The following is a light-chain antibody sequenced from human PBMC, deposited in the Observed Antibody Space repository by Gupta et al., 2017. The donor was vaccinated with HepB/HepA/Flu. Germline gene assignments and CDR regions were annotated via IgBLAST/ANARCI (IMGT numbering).Light chain of an antibody. J-gene: IGKJ4*01. CDR1: QDISNY. CDR3: QQDDNLPIT. CDR2: DAS. Sequence: DIQMTQSPSSLSASVGDRVTITCQASQDISNYLNWYQQKPGKAPKLLIYDASKLETGVPSRFSGSGSGTXFTFTIXSLQPEDIATYYCQQDDNLPITFGXGTKVEIK. V-gene: IGKV1-33*01.